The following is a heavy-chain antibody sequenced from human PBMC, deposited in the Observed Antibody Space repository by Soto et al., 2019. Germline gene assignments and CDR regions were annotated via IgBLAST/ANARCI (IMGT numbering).Heavy chain of an antibody. J-gene: IGHJ3*02. D-gene: IGHD2-15*01. Sequence: SETLSLTCTVSGGSISSYYWIWIRQPPWKGLEWIGYIYYSGSTNYTTSLKSRVTISVDTSKNQFSLKLSSVTAAATAVYYCARHASYYCSGGSCYSGAFDIWGQGTMVTVSS. V-gene: IGHV4-59*08. CDR1: GGSISSYY. CDR3: ARHASYYCSGGSCYSGAFDI. CDR2: IYYSGST.